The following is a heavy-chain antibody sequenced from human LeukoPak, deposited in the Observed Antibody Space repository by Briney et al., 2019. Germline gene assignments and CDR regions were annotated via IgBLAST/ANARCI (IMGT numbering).Heavy chain of an antibody. CDR3: AREGDLDCSSTSCYQY. CDR2: INHSGST. D-gene: IGHD2-2*01. CDR1: GGSFSGYY. V-gene: IGHV4-34*01. J-gene: IGHJ4*02. Sequence: SETLPLTCAVYGGSFSGYYWSWIRQPPGKGLEWIGEINHSGSTNYNPSLKSRVTISVDTSKNQFSLKLSSVTAADTAVYYCAREGDLDCSSTSCYQYWGQGTLVTVSS.